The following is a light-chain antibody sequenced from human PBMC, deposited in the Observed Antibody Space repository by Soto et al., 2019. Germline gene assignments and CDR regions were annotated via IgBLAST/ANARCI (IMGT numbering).Light chain of an antibody. J-gene: IGKJ1*01. CDR3: QQGYNFPRA. Sequence: DIQITQSPSSISASVGDRVTITCRASQPISSWLAWYQQVPGQAPYLLIYPASTLQSGVPSGFSGSGSGTDFTLTINSLQPEDFATYYCQQGYNFPRAFGQGTKVDIK. CDR2: PAS. V-gene: IGKV1-12*01. CDR1: QPISSW.